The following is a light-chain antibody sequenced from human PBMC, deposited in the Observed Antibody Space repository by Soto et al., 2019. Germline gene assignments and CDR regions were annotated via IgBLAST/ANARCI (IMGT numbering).Light chain of an antibody. V-gene: IGLV2-14*01. Sequence: QSALTQPASVSGSPGQSITISCTGTSSDVGGYTYVSWYQQHPGKAPKLMIYQVSNRPSGISNRFSGSKSGNTASLTISGLHTEDESDYYCSSYTSSNTRVVGGGTKLTVL. CDR3: SSYTSSNTRV. CDR2: QVS. J-gene: IGLJ3*02. CDR1: SSDVGGYTY.